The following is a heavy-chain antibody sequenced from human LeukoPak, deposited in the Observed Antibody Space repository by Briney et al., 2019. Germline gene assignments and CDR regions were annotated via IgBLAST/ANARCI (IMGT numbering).Heavy chain of an antibody. Sequence: PGRSLRLSCAVSGFTFDDYAMHWVRQVPGKGLEWVSGINWNSDSIGYADSVKGRFTTSRDNAKNSLCLQMNSLRAEDTAFYYCAINGGGDSGYGNFDYWGQGTLVTVSS. CDR1: GFTFDDYA. D-gene: IGHD5-12*01. V-gene: IGHV3-9*01. CDR3: AINGGGDSGYGNFDY. CDR2: INWNSDSI. J-gene: IGHJ4*02.